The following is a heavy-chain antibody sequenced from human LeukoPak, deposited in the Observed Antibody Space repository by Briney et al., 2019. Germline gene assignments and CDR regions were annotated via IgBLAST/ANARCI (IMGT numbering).Heavy chain of an antibody. CDR1: GGSFSGYY. CDR3: ARRYYYDSSGYYYFDY. CDR2: INHSGST. Sequence: PSETLSLTCAVYGGSFSGYYWSWIRQPPGKGLEWIGEINHSGSTNYNPSLKSRVTISVDTSKNQFSLKLSSVTAADTAVYYCARRYYYDSSGYYYFDYWGQGTLVIVSS. D-gene: IGHD3-22*01. V-gene: IGHV4-34*01. J-gene: IGHJ4*02.